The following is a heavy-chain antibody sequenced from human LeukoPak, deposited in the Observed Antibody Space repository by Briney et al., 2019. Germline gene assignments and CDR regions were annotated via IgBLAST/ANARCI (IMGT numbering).Heavy chain of an antibody. CDR2: IYTSGST. CDR3: ARGGRYCSSTRCSPIRYFDY. J-gene: IGHJ4*02. CDR1: GGSISSGSYY. D-gene: IGHD2-2*01. V-gene: IGHV4-61*02. Sequence: SETLSLTCTVSGGSISSGSYYWSWIRQPAGKGLEWIGRIYTSGSTNYNPSLKSRVTISVDTSKNQFSLKLSSVTAADTAVYYCARGGRYCSSTRCSPIRYFDYWGQGTLVTVSS.